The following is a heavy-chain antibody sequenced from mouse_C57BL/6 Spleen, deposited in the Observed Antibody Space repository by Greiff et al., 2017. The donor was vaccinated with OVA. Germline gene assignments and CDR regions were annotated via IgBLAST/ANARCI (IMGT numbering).Heavy chain of an antibody. D-gene: IGHD2-4*01. CDR3: ATSLTNYDYDWCDY. CDR1: GFTFSDYG. V-gene: IGHV5-17*01. CDR2: ISSGSSTI. J-gene: IGHJ2*01. Sequence: EVQLQESGGGLVKPGGSLKLSCAASGFTFSDYGMPWVRQAPEKGLEWVADISSGSSTIYYADKVKGRFTISRDNAKNTLYLQMTSLMSEDTAMYYCATSLTNYDYDWCDYWGQGTTLTVSS.